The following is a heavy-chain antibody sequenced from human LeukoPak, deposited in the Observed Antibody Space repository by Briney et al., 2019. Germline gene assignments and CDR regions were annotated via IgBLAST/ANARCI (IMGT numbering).Heavy chain of an antibody. V-gene: IGHV3-21*04. J-gene: IGHJ4*02. CDR3: AREGDYGDYPIDY. Sequence: TGGSLRLSCAASGFTFSSYAMSWVRQAPGKGLEWVSAISSSGSTIYYADSVKGRFTISRDNAKNSLYLQMNSLRAEDTAVYYCAREGDYGDYPIDYWGQGTLVTVSS. D-gene: IGHD4-17*01. CDR2: ISSSGSTI. CDR1: GFTFSSYA.